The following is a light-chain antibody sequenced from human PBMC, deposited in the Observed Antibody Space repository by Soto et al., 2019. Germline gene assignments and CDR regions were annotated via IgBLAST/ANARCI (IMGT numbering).Light chain of an antibody. CDR3: QQRNNWPIT. Sequence: IVLTQSPATLSLYPVSRATLCCRASQSVSSYLAWYQQKPGKAPRLLIYDASNRATGIPVRFSGSGSGTDSTLTISSLEPEDVALYYCQQRNNWPITFGQGTRLEIK. CDR1: QSVSSY. V-gene: IGKV3-11*01. CDR2: DAS. J-gene: IGKJ5*01.